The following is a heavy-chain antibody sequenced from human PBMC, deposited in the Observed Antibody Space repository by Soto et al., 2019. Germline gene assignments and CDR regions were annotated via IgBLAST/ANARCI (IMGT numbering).Heavy chain of an antibody. CDR1: GDSVSSNSAA. D-gene: IGHD3-10*01. Sequence: SQTLSLTCAISGDSVSSNSAAWNWVRQSPSRGLEWLGRTYYRSKWYNDYAVSVKSRITINPDTSKNQFSLQLNSVTPEDTAVYYCARVATWFGELLSDCIDVWGQGTPVTVSS. V-gene: IGHV6-1*01. J-gene: IGHJ6*02. CDR3: ARVATWFGELLSDCIDV. CDR2: TYYRSKWYN.